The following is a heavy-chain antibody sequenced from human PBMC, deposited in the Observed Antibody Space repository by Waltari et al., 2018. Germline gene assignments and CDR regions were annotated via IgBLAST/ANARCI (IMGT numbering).Heavy chain of an antibody. CDR2: ISYDGSNN. D-gene: IGHD5-18*01. V-gene: IGHV3-30*18. J-gene: IGHJ6*03. CDR1: GFTFSSYG. CDR3: AKDPDTEDPYMDV. Sequence: QVQLVESGGGVVQPGRSLRLSCAASGFTFSSYGMHWVRQAPGKGLEWVSVISYDGSNNYYADSVTGRFTISRDNSKTTLYLQMNSLRAEDTAVYYCAKDPDTEDPYMDVWGTGTTVTVSS.